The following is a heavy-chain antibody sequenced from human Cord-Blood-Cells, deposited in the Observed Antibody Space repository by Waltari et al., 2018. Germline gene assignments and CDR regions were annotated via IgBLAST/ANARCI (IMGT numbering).Heavy chain of an antibody. CDR3: ARGSEYYGSGSYYNDY. J-gene: IGHJ4*02. CDR1: GYTFTSYD. D-gene: IGHD3-10*01. V-gene: IGHV1-8*01. Sequence: QVQLVQSGAEVKKPGASVKVSCKASGYTFTSYDLNGVRQATGQGLEWMGWMNPNSGNTGYAQKFQGRVTMTRNTSISTAYMELSSLRSEDTAVYYCARGSEYYGSGSYYNDYWGQGTLVTVSS. CDR2: MNPNSGNT.